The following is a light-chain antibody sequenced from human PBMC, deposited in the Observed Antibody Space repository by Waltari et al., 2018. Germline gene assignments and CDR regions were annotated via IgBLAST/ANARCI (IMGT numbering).Light chain of an antibody. CDR2: DLT. CDR1: NSDIGSYSY. CDR3: SSYTGRGTVI. J-gene: IGLJ2*01. V-gene: IGLV2-14*01. Sequence: QSVLTQPASVSGSPGQPITISCTGTNSDIGSYSYVSWYQQYPGKAPQLIIYDLTELPSGVYTRFSCTKSGDTASLTISGLQADDEADYFCSSYTGRGTVIFGRGTMVTVL.